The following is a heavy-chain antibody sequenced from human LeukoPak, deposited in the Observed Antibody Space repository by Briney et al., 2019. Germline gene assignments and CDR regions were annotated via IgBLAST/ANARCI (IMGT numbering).Heavy chain of an antibody. V-gene: IGHV3-23*01. CDR1: GFTFGSYG. CDR3: AKNDRGRQYGFDQ. J-gene: IGHJ4*02. CDR2: ISGVGGST. D-gene: IGHD5-24*01. Sequence: GGSLRLSCAASGFTFGSYGMHWVRQAPGKGLEWVSGISGVGGSTYYADSVKGRFTISRDYSMNTLYLQMTSLRDDDTALYYCAKNDRGRQYGFDQRGQGTPVTVSS.